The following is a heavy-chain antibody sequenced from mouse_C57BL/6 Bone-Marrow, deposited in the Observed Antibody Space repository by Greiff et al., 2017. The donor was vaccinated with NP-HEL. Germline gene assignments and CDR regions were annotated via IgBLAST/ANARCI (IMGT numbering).Heavy chain of an antibody. J-gene: IGHJ4*01. CDR2: IDPSDSYT. CDR3: ARSTYYSNYVPMDY. D-gene: IGHD2-5*01. CDR1: GYTFTSYW. V-gene: IGHV1-59*01. Sequence: QVQLQQSGAELVRPGTSVKLSCKASGYTFTSYWMHWVKQRPGQGLEWIGVIDPSDSYTNYNQKFKGKATLTVDTSSSTAYMQLSSLTSEDSAVYYCARSTYYSNYVPMDYWGQGTSVTVSS.